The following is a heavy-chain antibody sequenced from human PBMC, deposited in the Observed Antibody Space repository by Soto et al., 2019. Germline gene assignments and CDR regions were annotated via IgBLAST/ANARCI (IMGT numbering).Heavy chain of an antibody. Sequence: ASVKVSCKASGYSFTKYYLHWVRQAPGQGLEWMAIINPSSGDTTYAQKFQGRVTVTSYTSASTVYMELRSLTSEDTAIYYCARVALSGGGWLDPWGQGTLVTVSS. V-gene: IGHV1-46*01. CDR2: INPSSGDT. D-gene: IGHD1-26*01. CDR1: GYSFTKYY. CDR3: ARVALSGGGWLDP. J-gene: IGHJ5*02.